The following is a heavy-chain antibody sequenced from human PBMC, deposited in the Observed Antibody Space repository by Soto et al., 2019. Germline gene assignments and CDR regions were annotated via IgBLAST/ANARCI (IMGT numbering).Heavy chain of an antibody. D-gene: IGHD4-17*01. Sequence: EVQLLESGGGLVQPGKSLRLSCAASGFTFSSYAMSWVRQAPGKGLEWVSSISSSSSYIYYADSVKGRFTISRDNAKNSLYLQMNSLRAEDTAVYYCARDSYGDYSNDYWGQGTLVTVSS. CDR2: ISSSSSYI. CDR3: ARDSYGDYSNDY. V-gene: IGHV3-21*01. J-gene: IGHJ4*02. CDR1: GFTFSSYA.